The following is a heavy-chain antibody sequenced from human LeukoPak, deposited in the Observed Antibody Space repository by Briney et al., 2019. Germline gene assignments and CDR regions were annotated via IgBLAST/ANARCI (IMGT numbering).Heavy chain of an antibody. Sequence: ASVKVSCKASGYTFTSYYMHWVRQAPGQGLEWMPIINPSGGSTSYAQKFQGRVTMTRDTSTSTVYMELSSLRSEDTAVYYCAREEAVAGTDPMIADYWGQGTLVTVSS. J-gene: IGHJ4*02. CDR3: AREEAVAGTDPMIADY. V-gene: IGHV1-46*01. CDR1: GYTFTSYY. D-gene: IGHD6-19*01. CDR2: INPSGGST.